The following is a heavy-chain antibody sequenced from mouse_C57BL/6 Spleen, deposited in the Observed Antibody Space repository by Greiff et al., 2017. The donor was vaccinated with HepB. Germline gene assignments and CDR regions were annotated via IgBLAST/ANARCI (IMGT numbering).Heavy chain of an antibody. CDR1: GFSLNTSGMG. CDR3: ARRVYSNSFDY. Sequence: QVTLKECGPGILQSSQNLSLTCSFSGFSLNTSGMGVSWIRQPSGKGLEWLAHIYWDDDKRYNPSLKRRLTISKDTSRNHVFLKITSVDTADTATYYCARRVYSNSFDYWGPGTTLTVSS. V-gene: IGHV8-12*01. D-gene: IGHD2-1*01. J-gene: IGHJ2*01. CDR2: IYWDDDK.